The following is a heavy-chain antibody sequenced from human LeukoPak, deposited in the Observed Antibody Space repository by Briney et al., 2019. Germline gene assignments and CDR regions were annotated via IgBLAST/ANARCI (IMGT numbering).Heavy chain of an antibody. CDR3: ARDQSSGYSYGYSGTRAGFDY. Sequence: PGGPLRLSCAASGFTLSSYGMHWVRQAPGKGLERGAVISYDGSKKYYADSVKGRFTISRDNSKNTLYLQMNSLRAEDTAVYYCARDQSSGYSYGYSGTRAGFDYWGQGTLVTVSS. CDR1: GFTLSSYG. V-gene: IGHV3-30*03. D-gene: IGHD5-18*01. J-gene: IGHJ4*02. CDR2: ISYDGSKK.